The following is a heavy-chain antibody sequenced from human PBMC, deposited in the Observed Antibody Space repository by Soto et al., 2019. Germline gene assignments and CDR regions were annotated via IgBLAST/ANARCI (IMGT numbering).Heavy chain of an antibody. CDR1: GGSISSSSYY. J-gene: IGHJ4*02. Sequence: SETLSLTCTVSGGSISSSSYYLGWIRQPPGKGLEWIGSIYYSGSTYYNPSLKSRVTISVDTSKNQFSLKLSSVTAADTAVYYCMLGSGWKDFDYWGQGTLVTVS. CDR3: MLGSGWKDFDY. CDR2: IYYSGST. D-gene: IGHD3-22*01. V-gene: IGHV4-39*01.